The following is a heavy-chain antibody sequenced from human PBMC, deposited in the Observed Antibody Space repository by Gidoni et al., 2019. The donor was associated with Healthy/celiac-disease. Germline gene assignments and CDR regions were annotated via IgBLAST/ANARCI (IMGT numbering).Heavy chain of an antibody. CDR1: GFSFSNYA. Sequence: QVELVESGGGVVGSGRSLRRSCAASGFSFSNYARHGVRQAPGKGLEWVTVISYDGSNKYYADSVKGRFTISRDNSKNTLYLQMNSLRAEDTAVYYCARDGRSDYGDYDYYYYGMDVWGQGTTVTVSS. CDR2: ISYDGSNK. D-gene: IGHD4-17*01. J-gene: IGHJ6*02. V-gene: IGHV3-30-3*01. CDR3: ARDGRSDYGDYDYYYYGMDV.